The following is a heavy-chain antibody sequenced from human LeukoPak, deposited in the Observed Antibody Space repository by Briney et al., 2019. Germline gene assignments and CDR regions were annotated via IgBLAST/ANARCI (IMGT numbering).Heavy chain of an antibody. D-gene: IGHD1-20*01. CDR3: ARDDSANWNDVNKAFDI. V-gene: IGHV4-61*02. CDR1: GGSINSGSYY. J-gene: IGHJ3*02. CDR2: IYTSGST. Sequence: SETLSLTCTVSGGSINSGSYYWSWIRQPAGKGLEWIGRIYTSGSTNYNPSLKSRVTISVDTSKNQFSLKLSSVTAADTAVYYCARDDSANWNDVNKAFDIWGQGAMVTVSS.